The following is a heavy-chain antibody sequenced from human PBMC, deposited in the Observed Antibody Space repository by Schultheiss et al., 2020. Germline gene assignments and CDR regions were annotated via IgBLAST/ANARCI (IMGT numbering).Heavy chain of an antibody. Sequence: SATLSLTCAVSGGSISSSNWWSWVRQPPGKGLECVGFVHHSGSTNYSPSLKSRVTISVDTSKNQFSLKLSSVTAADTAVYYCARGSSGYSPSFVDYWGQGTLVTVAS. CDR1: GGSISSSNW. J-gene: IGHJ4*02. D-gene: IGHD3-22*01. CDR3: ARGSSGYSPSFVDY. V-gene: IGHV4-4*02. CDR2: VHHSGST.